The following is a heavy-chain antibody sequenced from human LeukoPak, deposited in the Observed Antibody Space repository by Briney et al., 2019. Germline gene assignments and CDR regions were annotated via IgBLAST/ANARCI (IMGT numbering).Heavy chain of an antibody. CDR3: AKDWSPASGRGGYFDY. CDR1: GFTFSSYS. J-gene: IGHJ4*02. D-gene: IGHD6-13*01. V-gene: IGHV3-21*01. Sequence: GGSLRLSCAASGFTFSSYSMNWVRQAPGKGLEWVSSISSSSSYIYYADSVKGRFTISRDNAKNSLYLQMNSLRAEDTAVYYCAKDWSPASGRGGYFDYWGQGTLVTVSS. CDR2: ISSSSSYI.